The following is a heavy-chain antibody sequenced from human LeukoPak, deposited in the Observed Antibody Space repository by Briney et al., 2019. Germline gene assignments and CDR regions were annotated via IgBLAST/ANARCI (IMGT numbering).Heavy chain of an antibody. J-gene: IGHJ4*02. V-gene: IGHV4-4*07. Sequence: PSETLSLTCTVSGGSISSYYWSWIRQPAGKGLEWIGRIYTSGSTNYNPSLKSRVTISVDKSKNQFSLKLSSVTAADTAVHYCARSPVAATPTPFDYWGQGTLVTVSS. D-gene: IGHD2-15*01. CDR1: GGSISSYY. CDR2: IYTSGST. CDR3: ARSPVAATPTPFDY.